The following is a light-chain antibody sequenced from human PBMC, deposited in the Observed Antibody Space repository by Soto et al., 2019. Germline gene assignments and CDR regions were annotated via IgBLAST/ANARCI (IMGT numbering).Light chain of an antibody. J-gene: IGKJ1*01. V-gene: IGKV4-1*01. CDR3: QQYYSTPLE. Sequence: DIVMTQSPDSLAVSLGERATINCKSSQSVLYSSNNKNYLAWYQQKPGQPPKLLIYWASTRESGVPDRFSGSGSGTDFTLTISSLQAEDVPVYYCQQYYSTPLEFGQRTKLEIK. CDR2: WAS. CDR1: QSVLYSSNNKNY.